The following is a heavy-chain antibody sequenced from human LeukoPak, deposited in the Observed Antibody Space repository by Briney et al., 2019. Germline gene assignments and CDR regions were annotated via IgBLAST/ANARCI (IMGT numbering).Heavy chain of an antibody. CDR2: IHYSGST. CDR3: AKSDHSKTYYFDY. J-gene: IGHJ4*02. V-gene: IGHV4-39*01. Sequence: SETLSLTCTVSGGSINSPTYYWGWIRQPPGKGLEWIGSIHYSGSTYYNPSLRSRVSVSVDTSKNEFSLKLYSVTAADTAVYHRAKSDHSKTYYFDYWGQGTLVTVSS. D-gene: IGHD4-11*01. CDR1: GGSINSPTYY.